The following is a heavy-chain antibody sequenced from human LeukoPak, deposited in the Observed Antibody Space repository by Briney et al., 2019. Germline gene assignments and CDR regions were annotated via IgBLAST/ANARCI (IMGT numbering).Heavy chain of an antibody. Sequence: SQTLSLTCTASGGSISSGGYYWSWIRQHPGKGLEWIGYIYYSGSAYYNPSHKSRVTISVDTSKNQFSLKLSSVTAADTAVYYCARAVITGWWFDPWGQGTLVTVSS. CDR1: GGSISSGGYY. J-gene: IGHJ5*02. CDR3: ARAVITGWWFDP. D-gene: IGHD3-22*01. CDR2: IYYSGSA. V-gene: IGHV4-31*03.